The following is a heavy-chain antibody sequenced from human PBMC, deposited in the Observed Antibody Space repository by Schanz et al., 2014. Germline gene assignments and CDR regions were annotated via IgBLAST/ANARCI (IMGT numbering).Heavy chain of an antibody. Sequence: DVQLVDSGGGLVQPGGSLRLSCAASGFTVSNSYIHWVRQAPGKGLEWVSTIYSSGSTYYADSVRGRFTISRDNSMNTVYLQMNSLRSDDAAVYYCARAQGVIRLYYGVDVWGQGTTDTVSS. CDR3: ARAQGVIRLYYGVDV. CDR2: IYSSGST. J-gene: IGHJ6*02. D-gene: IGHD3-10*01. V-gene: IGHV3-53*04. CDR1: GFTVSNSY.